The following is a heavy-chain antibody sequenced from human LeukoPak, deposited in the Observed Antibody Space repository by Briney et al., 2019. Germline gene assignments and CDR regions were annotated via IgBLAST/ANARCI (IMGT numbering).Heavy chain of an antibody. D-gene: IGHD3-3*01. J-gene: IGHJ4*02. V-gene: IGHV3-21*01. CDR2: ISSSSGYI. CDR3: ARDDFWSGYPYEY. Sequence: GGSLRLSCAASGFTFSSYSMNWVRQAPGKGLEWVSSISSSSGYIYYADSVKGRFTISRDNAKNSLYLQMNSLRAEDTAVYYCARDDFWSGYPYEYWGQGTLVTVSS. CDR1: GFTFSSYS.